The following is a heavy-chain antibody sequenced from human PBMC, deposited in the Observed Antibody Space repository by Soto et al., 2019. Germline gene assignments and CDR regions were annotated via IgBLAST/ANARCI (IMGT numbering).Heavy chain of an antibody. CDR2: IIPIFGTA. J-gene: IGHJ3*02. Sequence: QVQLVQSGAEVKKPGSSVKVSCKASGGTFSSYAISWVRQAPGQGLEWMGGIIPIFGTANYAQKFQGRVTITADESTSTAYMELSSLRSEDTAVYYCARGDTYYYDSSGYLLNRDAFDIWGQGTMVTVSS. D-gene: IGHD3-22*01. V-gene: IGHV1-69*01. CDR1: GGTFSSYA. CDR3: ARGDTYYYDSSGYLLNRDAFDI.